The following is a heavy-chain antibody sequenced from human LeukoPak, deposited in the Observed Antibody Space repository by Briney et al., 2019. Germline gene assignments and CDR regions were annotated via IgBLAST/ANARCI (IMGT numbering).Heavy chain of an antibody. V-gene: IGHV3-30*02. CDR2: IRYDGSNK. CDR3: AKAQTDYYYYYMDV. CDR1: GFTFSNAW. D-gene: IGHD1-14*01. Sequence: GGSLRLSCAASGFTFSNAWMSWVRQAPGKGLEWVAFIRYDGSNKYYADSVKGRFTISRDNSKNTLYLQMNSLRAEDTAVYYCAKAQTDYYYYYMDVWGKGTTVTISS. J-gene: IGHJ6*03.